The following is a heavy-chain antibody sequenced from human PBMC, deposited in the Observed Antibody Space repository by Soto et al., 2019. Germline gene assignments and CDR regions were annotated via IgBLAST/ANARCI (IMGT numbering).Heavy chain of an antibody. CDR2: IKKDGSEQ. CDR3: ASGNYYNGMDV. CDR1: GFTFSNFW. J-gene: IGHJ6*02. Sequence: PGGSLRLSCAASGFTFSNFWMTWVRQAPGKGLEWVANIKKDGSEQYYVDSVKGRFTVSRDNAKNSADLQMNSLRPEDTGVYYCASGNYYNGMDVWGQGTTVTVSS. V-gene: IGHV3-7*01.